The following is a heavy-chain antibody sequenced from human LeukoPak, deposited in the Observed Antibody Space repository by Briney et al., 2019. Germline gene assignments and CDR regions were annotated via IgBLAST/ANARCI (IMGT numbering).Heavy chain of an antibody. CDR1: VYTSCSYA. J-gene: IGHJ6*02. CDR2: ISYDGSNK. Sequence: GGSPRHSSAPPVYTSCSYATHWVPQAPGKGLECVAVISYDGSNKYYADSVKGRFTISRDNSKNTLYLQMNSLRAEDTAVYYCARALGLSANYGMDVWGQGTTVTVSS. D-gene: IGHD7-27*01. V-gene: IGHV3-30-3*01. CDR3: ARALGLSANYGMDV.